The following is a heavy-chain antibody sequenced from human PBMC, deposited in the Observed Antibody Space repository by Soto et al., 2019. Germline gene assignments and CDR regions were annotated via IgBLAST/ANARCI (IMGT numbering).Heavy chain of an antibody. CDR3: ARDRSRVRGVDGFIDY. D-gene: IGHD3-10*01. CDR1: GFTFSSYA. J-gene: IGHJ4*02. V-gene: IGHV3-30-3*01. Sequence: VQLVESGGGAVQPGRSLRLSCAASGFTFSSYAMHWVRQAPGKGLEWVAVISYDGSNKYYADSVKGRFTISRDNSKNTLYLQMNSLRAEDTAVYYCARDRSRVRGVDGFIDYWGQGTLVTVSS. CDR2: ISYDGSNK.